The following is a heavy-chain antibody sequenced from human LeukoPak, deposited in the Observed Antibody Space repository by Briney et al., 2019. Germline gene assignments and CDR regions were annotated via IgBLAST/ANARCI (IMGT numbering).Heavy chain of an antibody. CDR1: XYTFTGYY. V-gene: IGHV1-2*06. J-gene: IGHJ6*02. D-gene: IGHD2-2*01. CDR3: ARGDPGYCSSTSCYLHYYGMDV. CDR2: INPNSGGT. Sequence: SVXVSXKASXYTFTGYYMHWVRQAPGQGLEWMGRINPNSGGTNYAQKFQGRVTMTRDTSISTAYMELSRLRSDDTAVYYCARGDPGYCSSTSCYLHYYGMDVWGQGTTVTVSS.